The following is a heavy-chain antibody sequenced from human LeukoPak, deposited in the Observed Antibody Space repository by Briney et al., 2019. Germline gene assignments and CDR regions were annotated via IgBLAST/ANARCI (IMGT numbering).Heavy chain of an antibody. CDR2: ISSSSSTI. V-gene: IGHV3-48*04. D-gene: IGHD3-9*01. CDR3: ARDLVIYRGDFDY. J-gene: IGHJ4*02. CDR1: GFTFSSYS. Sequence: GGSLRLSCAASGFTFSSYSMNWVRQAPGKGLEWVSYISSSSSTIYYADSVKGRFTISRDNAKNSLYLQMNSLRAEDTAVYYCARDLVIYRGDFDYWGQGTLVTVSS.